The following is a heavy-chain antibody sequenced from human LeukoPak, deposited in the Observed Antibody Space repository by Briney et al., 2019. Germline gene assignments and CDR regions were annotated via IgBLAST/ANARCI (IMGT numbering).Heavy chain of an antibody. Sequence: GGSLRLSCAASGFTFSSYSMNWVRQAPGKGLGWVSSISSSTSYIYYADSVKGRFTISRDNAKNSLYLQMNSLRAEDTAVYYCARAYYGDYSLFDNWGQGTLVTVSS. CDR3: ARAYYGDYSLFDN. J-gene: IGHJ4*02. D-gene: IGHD4-17*01. V-gene: IGHV3-21*01. CDR1: GFTFSSYS. CDR2: ISSSTSYI.